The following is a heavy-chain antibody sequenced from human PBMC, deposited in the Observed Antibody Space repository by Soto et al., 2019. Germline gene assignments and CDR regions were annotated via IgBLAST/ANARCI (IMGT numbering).Heavy chain of an antibody. D-gene: IGHD3-22*01. J-gene: IGHJ4*02. CDR3: ARDQRYYYEGAGYYRWDH. Sequence: QIQLVQSGAEVKKPGASVKVACKASGFTFTSHGITWVRQAPGQGLEWMGWISAYNDNTNYAQKFQGRVTMTTDTATSTAYMELRSLRSDDTAVYFCARDQRYYYEGAGYYRWDHWGQGTLVTVSS. CDR1: GFTFTSHG. V-gene: IGHV1-18*01. CDR2: ISAYNDNT.